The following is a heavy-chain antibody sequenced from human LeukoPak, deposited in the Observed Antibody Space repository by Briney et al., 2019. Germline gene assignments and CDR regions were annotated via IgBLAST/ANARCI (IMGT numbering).Heavy chain of an antibody. CDR2: IYYSGST. Sequence: SETLSLTCTVSGGSISSYYWSWIRQPPGKGLEWIGYIYYSGSTNYNPSLKSRVTISVDTSKNQFSLKLSSVTAADTAVYYCAKSRSHVPSDAFDIWGQGTMVTVSS. D-gene: IGHD2-2*01. CDR1: GGSISSYY. CDR3: AKSRSHVPSDAFDI. V-gene: IGHV4-59*08. J-gene: IGHJ3*02.